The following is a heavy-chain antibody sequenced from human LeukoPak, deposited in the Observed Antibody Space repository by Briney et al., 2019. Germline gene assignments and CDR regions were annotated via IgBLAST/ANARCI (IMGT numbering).Heavy chain of an antibody. CDR2: IYYSGST. Sequence: SETLSLTCTVSGGSISNYYWSWIRQPPGKGLEWIGYIYYSGSTNYNPSLKSRVTISVDTSKNQFSLKLSSVTAADTAVYYCARDTYDYVWGSYRYFDYWGQGTLVTVSS. D-gene: IGHD3-16*02. CDR3: ARDTYDYVWGSYRYFDY. V-gene: IGHV4-59*01. J-gene: IGHJ4*02. CDR1: GGSISNYY.